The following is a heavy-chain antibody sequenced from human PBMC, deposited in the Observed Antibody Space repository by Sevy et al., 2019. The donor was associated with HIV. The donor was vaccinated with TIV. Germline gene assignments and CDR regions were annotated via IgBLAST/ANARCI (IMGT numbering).Heavy chain of an antibody. Sequence: GGSLRLSCAASGFSFSDYRMHWVRQAPGKGLEWVAVISYDGRNNKYNAYSVKGQFTISRDNSKTTLYLQMNSLRAEDMAIYYCARDRGEILSSAFDYWGQGTLVTVSS. CDR3: ARDRGEILSSAFDY. CDR2: ISYDGRNNK. J-gene: IGHJ4*02. V-gene: IGHV3-30*03. CDR1: GFSFSDYR. D-gene: IGHD3-16*01.